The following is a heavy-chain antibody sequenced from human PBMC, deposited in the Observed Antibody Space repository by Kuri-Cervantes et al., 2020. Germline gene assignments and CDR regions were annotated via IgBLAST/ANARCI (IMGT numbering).Heavy chain of an antibody. CDR2: IWYDGSNK. J-gene: IGHJ2*01. CDR1: GFTFSSYG. Sequence: GGPLRPSFQASGFTFSSYGMHWVRQAPGKGLEWVAVIWYDGSNKYYTDSVKGRFTISRDNSKSTLYLQMNSLRAEDTAVYCCAKGTASGNFDLWGRGTLVTVSS. V-gene: IGHV3-30*02. CDR3: AKGTASGNFDL. D-gene: IGHD1-26*01.